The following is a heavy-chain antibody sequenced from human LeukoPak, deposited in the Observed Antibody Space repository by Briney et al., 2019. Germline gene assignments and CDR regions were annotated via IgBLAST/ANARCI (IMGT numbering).Heavy chain of an antibody. CDR1: GFTFSSYW. J-gene: IGHJ3*02. V-gene: IGHV3-7*03. Sequence: GGSLRLSCAASGFTFSSYWMTWVRQAPGKGLEGVANINEDGSEMYHVDSVKGRFTISRDNTKNSLFLQMNSLRAEDTAVYYCARGVYALGIWGQGPMVTVSS. CDR2: INEDGSEM. CDR3: ARGVYALGI.